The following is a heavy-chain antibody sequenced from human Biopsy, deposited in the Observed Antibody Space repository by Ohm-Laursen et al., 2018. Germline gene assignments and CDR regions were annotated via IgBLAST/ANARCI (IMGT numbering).Heavy chain of an antibody. CDR2: IYYSGST. Sequence: SQTLSLTCTVSGGSISSDYWSWIRQTPGKGLEWIGYIYYSGSTNYNPSLKSRVTISVDTSKNQFSLRLNSVTPADTAVYYCARATNSTGWPYYYFYGMDVWGQGTTVTVSS. D-gene: IGHD2/OR15-2a*01. V-gene: IGHV4-59*01. CDR1: GGSISSDY. J-gene: IGHJ6*02. CDR3: ARATNSTGWPYYYFYGMDV.